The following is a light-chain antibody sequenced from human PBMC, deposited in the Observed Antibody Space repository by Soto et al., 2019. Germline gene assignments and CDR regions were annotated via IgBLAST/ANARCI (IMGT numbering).Light chain of an antibody. CDR3: CSYAGSYTFYV. V-gene: IGLV2-11*01. CDR2: DVS. J-gene: IGLJ1*01. CDR1: SSDVGGYNY. Sequence: ALTQPRSVSGSPGQSVTISCTGTSSDVGGYNYVSWYQQHPGKAPKLMIYDVSKRPSGVPDRFSGSMSGNTASLTISGLQAEDEADYYCCSYAGSYTFYVFGTGTKLTVL.